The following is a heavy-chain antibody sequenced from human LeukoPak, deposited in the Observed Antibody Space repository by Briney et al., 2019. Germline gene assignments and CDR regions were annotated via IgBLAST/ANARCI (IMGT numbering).Heavy chain of an antibody. CDR1: GGSISSSSYY. D-gene: IGHD3-10*01. J-gene: IGHJ5*02. CDR3: ARHHGGSGSFYWFDP. Sequence: PSETLSLTCTVSGGSISSSSYYWGWIRQPPGKGLEWIGSIYYSGSTYYNPSLKSRVTISVDTSKNQFSLKLSSVTAADTAVYYCARHHGGSGSFYWFDPWGQGTLVTVSS. V-gene: IGHV4-39*01. CDR2: IYYSGST.